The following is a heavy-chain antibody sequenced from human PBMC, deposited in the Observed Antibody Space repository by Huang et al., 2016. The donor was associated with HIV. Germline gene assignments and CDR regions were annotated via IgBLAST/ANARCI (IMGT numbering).Heavy chain of an antibody. Sequence: QITLKESGPTLVKPTQTLTLTCTFSGFSLSTTGVGVGWIRHPPGHALEWLALIDWAEDKRLRPSPKSRPTITKDTSKNQVVLTMTSMDPVDTATCYGAHVTYDYGDYGPNPPAKGQDTKEYYFDYWGQGTLVTVSS. CDR2: IDWAEDK. V-gene: IGHV2-5*02. J-gene: IGHJ4*02. CDR3: AHVTYDYGDYGPNPPAKGQDTKEYYFDY. D-gene: IGHD4-17*01. CDR1: GFSLSTTGVG.